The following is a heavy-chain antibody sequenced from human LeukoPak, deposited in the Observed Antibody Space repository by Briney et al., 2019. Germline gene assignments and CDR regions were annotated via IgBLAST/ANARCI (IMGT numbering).Heavy chain of an antibody. CDR1: GGSISSYY. CDR2: IYYSGST. Sequence: SETLSLTCTVSGGSISSYYWSWIRQPPGKGLEWIGYIYYSGSTNYNPSLKSRVTISVDTSKNQFSLKLSSVTAADTAVYYCARVGSGNWFDPWGQGTLVTISS. V-gene: IGHV4-59*01. J-gene: IGHJ5*02. CDR3: ARVGSGNWFDP. D-gene: IGHD3-10*01.